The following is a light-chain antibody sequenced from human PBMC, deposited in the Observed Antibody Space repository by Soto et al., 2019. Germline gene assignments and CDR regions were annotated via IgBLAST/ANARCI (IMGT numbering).Light chain of an antibody. CDR2: DTS. CDR3: LLSYSGARWV. J-gene: IGLJ3*02. CDR1: TGAVTSGHY. V-gene: IGLV7-46*01. Sequence: QAVVTQEPSLTVSPGGTVTLTCGSSTGAVTSGHYPYWYQQKPGQAPRTLIYDTSNKHSWTPARFSGSLLGGKAALTLSGAQTEDEAESYCLLSYSGARWVFGGGTKPPS.